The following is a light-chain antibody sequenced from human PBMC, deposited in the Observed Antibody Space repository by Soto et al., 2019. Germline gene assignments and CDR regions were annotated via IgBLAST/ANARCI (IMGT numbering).Light chain of an antibody. CDR1: SGSVSTSYY. CDR2: NTY. J-gene: IGLJ2*01. CDR3: ALYMGSGISV. V-gene: IGLV8-61*01. Sequence: QTVVTQEPSFSVSPGGTVTLTCGLSSGSVSTSYYPSWYQQTPGQAPRTLIYNTYTRSSGVPDRFSASILGDKAALTITGAQADDESDYYCALYMGSGISVFGGGTKPTAL.